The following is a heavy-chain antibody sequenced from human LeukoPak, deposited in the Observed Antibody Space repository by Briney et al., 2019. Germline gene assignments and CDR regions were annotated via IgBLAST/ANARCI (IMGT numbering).Heavy chain of an antibody. D-gene: IGHD6-19*01. V-gene: IGHV4-4*02. CDR1: GGSISNINW. CDR3: ARVPGGSSGWYADS. Sequence: PSGTLSLTCAVSGGSISNINWWSWVRQPPGKGLEWIGEIYHSGTTNYNPSLKSRLTISVDKSKNQFSLKLSSVTAADTAVYYCARVPGGSSGWYADSWGQGTLVTVSS. CDR2: IYHSGTT. J-gene: IGHJ4*02.